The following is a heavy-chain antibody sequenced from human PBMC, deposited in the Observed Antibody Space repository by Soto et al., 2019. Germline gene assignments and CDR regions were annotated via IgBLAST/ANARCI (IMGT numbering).Heavy chain of an antibody. CDR2: ISSSGSTI. Sequence: VGSLRLSGAASGLTFSSYWMHWVRQAPGKGLVWVSYISSSGSTIYYADSVKGRFTISRDNAKNSLYLQMNSLRAEDTAVYYCASAGDGTMVRGVIIVYYYYGMDVWGQGTTVTVSS. CDR3: ASAGDGTMVRGVIIVYYYYGMDV. J-gene: IGHJ6*02. D-gene: IGHD3-10*01. V-gene: IGHV3-48*04. CDR1: GLTFSSYW.